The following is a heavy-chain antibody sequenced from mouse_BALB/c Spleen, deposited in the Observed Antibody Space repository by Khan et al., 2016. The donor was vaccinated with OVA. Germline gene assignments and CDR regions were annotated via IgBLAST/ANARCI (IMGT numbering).Heavy chain of an antibody. D-gene: IGHD4-1*01. CDR3: ARGNWQSYYFDC. CDR2: INPYSGGT. Sequence: EVQLQESGPELVKPGASVKMSCKASGYIFTNYVLHWVKQKPGQGLEWIGYINPYSGGTKYNEKFKGKATLAFDKSSIPAYMELSSLTSEDSAVYYCARGNWQSYYFDCWGQGTPLTLSS. J-gene: IGHJ2*01. V-gene: IGHV1S136*01. CDR1: GYIFTNYV.